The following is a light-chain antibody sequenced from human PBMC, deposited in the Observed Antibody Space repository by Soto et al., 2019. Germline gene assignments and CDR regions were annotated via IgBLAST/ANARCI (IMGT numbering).Light chain of an antibody. J-gene: IGKJ5*01. CDR3: QKYNSALT. V-gene: IGKV1-27*01. CDR2: SAS. Sequence: DIQMTQSPSSLSASVGDRITITCRASQDISNYLAWYQQKPGKVPKLLIYSASTLQSGVPSRFSGSGSGTDFTLTISSRQPEDVATYFCQKYNSALTFGQGTRLEIK. CDR1: QDISNY.